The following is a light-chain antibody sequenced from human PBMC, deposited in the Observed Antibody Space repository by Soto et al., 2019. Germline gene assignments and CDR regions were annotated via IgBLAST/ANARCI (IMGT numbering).Light chain of an antibody. CDR1: QSVSTTY. Sequence: EVVLTQSPGTLSLSPGERATLSCRASQSVSTTYLAWYQQKPGQAPRLLIYGTSSRATGTPDRFRGSGSGTDVAVTISRLEPEDFALYYCQHYGTSPTTYTFGQGTKLEI. V-gene: IGKV3-20*01. CDR2: GTS. CDR3: QHYGTSPTTYT. J-gene: IGKJ2*01.